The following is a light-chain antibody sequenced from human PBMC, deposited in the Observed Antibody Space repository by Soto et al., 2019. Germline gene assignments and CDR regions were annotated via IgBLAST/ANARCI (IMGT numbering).Light chain of an antibody. V-gene: IGKV3-20*01. J-gene: IGKJ1*01. CDR2: GAS. CDR1: QSFRSRY. Sequence: EIVLTQSPGTPSLSPGGGATLSWRACQSFRSRYLAWYQQKPGQAPRLLIYGASSRATGIPDRFSGSGSGTDFTLTISRVEPEDFAMYYCQRYGSSLWTFGQGTKVEIK. CDR3: QRYGSSLWT.